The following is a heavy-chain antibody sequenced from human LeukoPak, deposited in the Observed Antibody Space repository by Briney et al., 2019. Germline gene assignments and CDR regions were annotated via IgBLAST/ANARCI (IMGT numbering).Heavy chain of an antibody. CDR3: ARTPSGGSGSYYYYYGMDV. CDR2: ISAYNGNT. CDR1: GYTFTSYG. J-gene: IGHJ6*04. V-gene: IGHV1-18*04. Sequence: GASVKVSCKASGYTFTSYGISWVRQAPGQGLEWMGLISAYNGNTNYAQKLQGRVTMTTDTSTSTAYMELRSLRSDDTDVYYCARTPSGGSGSYYYYYGMDVWGKGTTVTVSS. D-gene: IGHD3-10*01.